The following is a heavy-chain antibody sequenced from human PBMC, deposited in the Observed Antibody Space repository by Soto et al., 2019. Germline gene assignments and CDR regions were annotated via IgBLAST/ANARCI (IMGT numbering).Heavy chain of an antibody. CDR2: FSSDGSTI. D-gene: IGHD2-2*02. V-gene: IGHV3-74*01. CDR3: VRMGHTAGFDY. CDR1: VFTFSSYW. Sequence: VGSLRLSCASSVFTFSSYWMHCVRQSPGKGLVWVSRFSSDGSTIDYADSVKGRFTISRDNAENTLYLQMNSLRVEDTAVYYCVRMGHTAGFDYGGQGTRVTV. J-gene: IGHJ4*02.